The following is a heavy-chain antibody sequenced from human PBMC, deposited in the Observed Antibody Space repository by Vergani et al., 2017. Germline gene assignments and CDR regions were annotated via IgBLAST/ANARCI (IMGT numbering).Heavy chain of an antibody. Sequence: EVQLVETGGGLIQPGGSLRLSCAASGFTVSSNYMSWVRQAPGKGLEWVSVIYSGGSTYYADSVKGRFTISRDNSKNTLYLQMNSLRAEDTAVYYCAKGLYSSSWDFDYWGQGTLVTVSS. D-gene: IGHD6-13*01. J-gene: IGHJ4*02. CDR3: AKGLYSSSWDFDY. CDR2: IYSGGST. V-gene: IGHV3-53*02. CDR1: GFTVSSNY.